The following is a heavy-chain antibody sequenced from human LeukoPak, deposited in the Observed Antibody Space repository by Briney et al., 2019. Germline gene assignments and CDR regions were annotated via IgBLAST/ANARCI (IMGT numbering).Heavy chain of an antibody. V-gene: IGHV4-59*08. CDR2: VYYSGST. CDR1: GGSISSYY. D-gene: IGHD3-3*01. Sequence: PSETLSLTCTVSGGSISSYYWNWIRQPPGKGLEWIGCVYYSGSTNYNPSLKSRVTISVDTSKNQFSLKLSSVTAADTAVYYCATGYDFWSGYYQYNWFDPWGQGTLVTVSS. J-gene: IGHJ5*02. CDR3: ATGYDFWSGYYQYNWFDP.